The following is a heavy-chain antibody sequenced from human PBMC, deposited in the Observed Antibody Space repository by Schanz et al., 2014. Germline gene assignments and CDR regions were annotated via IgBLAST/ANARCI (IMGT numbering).Heavy chain of an antibody. V-gene: IGHV3-66*03. Sequence: DVQLVDSGGGLVQPGGSLRLSCAASGFTVSNSYIHWVRQAPGKGLEWVSTIYSSGSTYYADSVRGRFTISRDNAKNTFYLHMNSLRNEDTAVYFCAKERGDGYSNGIFQYWGLGTLVTVSS. J-gene: IGHJ4*02. CDR3: AKERGDGYSNGIFQY. CDR1: GFTVSNSY. CDR2: IYSSGST. D-gene: IGHD5-18*01.